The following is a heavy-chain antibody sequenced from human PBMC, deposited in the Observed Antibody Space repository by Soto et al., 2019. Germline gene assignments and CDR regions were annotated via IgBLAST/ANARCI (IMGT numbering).Heavy chain of an antibody. CDR1: GGSFSGYY. CDR3: ARGYQRMIYYYYGMDV. V-gene: IGHV4-34*01. J-gene: IGHJ6*02. CDR2: INHSGST. D-gene: IGHD3-16*01. Sequence: QVQLQQWGAGLLKPSETLSLTCAVYGGSFSGYYWSWIRQPPGKGLEWIGEINHSGSTNYNPSLKSRVTISVDTSKNQFSLKLSSVTAADTAVYYCARGYQRMIYYYYGMDVWGQGTTVTVSS.